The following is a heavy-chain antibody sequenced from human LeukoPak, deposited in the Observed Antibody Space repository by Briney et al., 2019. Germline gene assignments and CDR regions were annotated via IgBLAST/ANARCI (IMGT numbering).Heavy chain of an antibody. CDR1: GGSNSCYY. J-gene: IGHJ4*02. CDR3: TRGTVTTYYFDY. D-gene: IGHD4-17*01. Sequence: PSETLSLTCIVSGGSNSCYYWSWSRQPPGKELEWIGYIYYSGSTNYNPSLKSRVTISVDTSKNQFSLQLSSVTAADTAVYYCTRGTVTTYYFDYWGQGTLVTVSS. CDR2: IYYSGST. V-gene: IGHV4-59*01.